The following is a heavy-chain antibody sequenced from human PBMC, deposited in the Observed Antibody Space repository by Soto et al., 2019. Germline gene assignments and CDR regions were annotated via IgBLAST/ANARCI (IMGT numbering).Heavy chain of an antibody. D-gene: IGHD6-19*01. Sequence: XESLKVSWKASGNSFTNYWIGLVLQMPGEGLEWMGTIYPGDSDTRYSPSFEGQVAFSVDTSINTAYLHWTSLKASDTAVYYCEIQHPLDSSAWYNWGQGTVVTVSS. V-gene: IGHV5-51*01. CDR1: GNSFTNYW. CDR2: IYPGDSDT. CDR3: EIQHPLDSSAWYN. J-gene: IGHJ4*02.